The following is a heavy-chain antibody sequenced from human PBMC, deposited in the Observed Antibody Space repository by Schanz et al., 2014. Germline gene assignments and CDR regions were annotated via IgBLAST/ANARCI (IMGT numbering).Heavy chain of an antibody. V-gene: IGHV1-3*01. CDR1: GYTLKDHA. CDR3: ARDLIAAAESWFDP. CDR2: INPANGNT. Sequence: QVQLVQSAPEVKKPGASVKVSCEISGYTLKDHAMHWVRQAPGQSLEWLGWINPANGNTHYSPRLNGRVSISSDTAASTVYLHFSSLKSDDTAVYYCARDLIAAAESWFDPWGQGTPITVSS. D-gene: IGHD6-13*01. J-gene: IGHJ5*02.